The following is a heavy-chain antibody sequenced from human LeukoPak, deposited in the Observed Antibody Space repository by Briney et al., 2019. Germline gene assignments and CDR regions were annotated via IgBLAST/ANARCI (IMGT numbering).Heavy chain of an antibody. J-gene: IGHJ5*02. V-gene: IGHV4-38-2*01. CDR1: GYSISSGYY. D-gene: IGHD5-18*01. CDR2: IYYSGTT. CDR3: AKGAEGFSYCNWFDP. Sequence: PSETLSLTCAVSGYSISSGYYWGWIRQPPGKGLEWIGSIYYSGTTHYSPSLESRDTISVDTSKNQFSLKLASVTAADTATYYCAKGAEGFSYCNWFDPWGQGTLVTVSS.